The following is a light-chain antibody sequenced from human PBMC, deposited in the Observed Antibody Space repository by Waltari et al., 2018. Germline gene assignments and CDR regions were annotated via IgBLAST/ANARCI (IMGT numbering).Light chain of an antibody. V-gene: IGKV1-39*01. Sequence: DIQLTQSPSSMSASVGDRVTITCRASQSISFNLNWYQQKSGKAPKLLISFASTLQIEVPPSLIGGGLGEDYSLTLGPLQLEDFATYYCQHSNNPPPWTFGQGTRWK. CDR3: QHSNNPPPWT. CDR1: QSISFN. CDR2: FAS. J-gene: IGKJ1*01.